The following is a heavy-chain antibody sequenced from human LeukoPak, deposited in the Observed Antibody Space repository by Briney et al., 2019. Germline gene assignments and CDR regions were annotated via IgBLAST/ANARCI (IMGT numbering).Heavy chain of an antibody. Sequence: GGSLRLSCAASGFTFSSYSMNWVRQAPGKGLEWVSSISSSSSYIYYADSVKGRFTISRDNAKNSLYLQMNSLRAEDMAVYYCAREAPYYYDSSPCPFDYWGQGTLVTVSS. CDR1: GFTFSSYS. CDR3: AREAPYYYDSSPCPFDY. V-gene: IGHV3-21*01. J-gene: IGHJ4*02. CDR2: ISSSSSYI. D-gene: IGHD3-22*01.